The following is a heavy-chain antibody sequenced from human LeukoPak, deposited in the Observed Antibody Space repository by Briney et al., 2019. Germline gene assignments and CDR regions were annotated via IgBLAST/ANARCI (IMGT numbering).Heavy chain of an antibody. V-gene: IGHV4-4*07. D-gene: IGHD3-10*01. CDR1: GGSISSYY. CDR2: IYASGST. J-gene: IGHJ4*02. Sequence: PSETLSLTCTVSGGSISSYYWSWIRQPAGKGLEWIGRIYASGSTNYNPSLKSRVTMSVDTSKHQFSLKLSSVTAADTAVYYCARGRYGSGSYYIDYWGQGTLVTVSS. CDR3: ARGRYGSGSYYIDY.